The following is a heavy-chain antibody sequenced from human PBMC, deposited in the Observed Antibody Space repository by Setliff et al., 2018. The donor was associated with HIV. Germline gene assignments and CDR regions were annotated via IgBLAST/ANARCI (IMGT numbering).Heavy chain of an antibody. CDR1: GYIFTHYY. J-gene: IGHJ4*02. CDR2: ISPNYGGT. Sequence: ASVKVSCKTSGYIFTHYYTHWVRQAPGQGLEWMGRISPNYGGTHYPQKFQGRVTLTSGTSISTAYMELSGLTSDDTAVYYCARGQGPVDYWGQGTLVTVSS. V-gene: IGHV1-2*06. CDR3: ARGQGPVDY.